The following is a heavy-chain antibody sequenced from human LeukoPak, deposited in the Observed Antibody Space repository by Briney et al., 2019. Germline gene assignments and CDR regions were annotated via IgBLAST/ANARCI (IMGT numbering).Heavy chain of an antibody. V-gene: IGHV4-59*08. J-gene: IGHJ4*02. CDR1: GGSISSYY. Sequence: PSETLSLTCTVSGGSISSYYWSWIRQPPGKGLEWIGYIYYSGSTNYNPSLKSRVTISVDTSKNQFSLKLRSVTAADTAVYYCARHMVRGVTDFDHWGQGTLVTVSS. D-gene: IGHD3-10*01. CDR2: IYYSGST. CDR3: ARHMVRGVTDFDH.